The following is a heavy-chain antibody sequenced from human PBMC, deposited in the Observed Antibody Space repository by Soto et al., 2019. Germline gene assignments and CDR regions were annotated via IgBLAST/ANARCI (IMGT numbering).Heavy chain of an antibody. CDR3: ARAAYYYESSGYYPGDY. CDR2: INAGNSDT. J-gene: IGHJ4*02. CDR1: GYTFTSYA. Sequence: ASVKVSCKASGYTFTSYAMHWVRQAPGQRLEWMGWINAGNSDTKYSQKFQGRVTITSDTSASTAYMELSSLRSEDTAVYYCARAAYYYESSGYYPGDYWGQGTLVTVSS. V-gene: IGHV1-3*01. D-gene: IGHD3-22*01.